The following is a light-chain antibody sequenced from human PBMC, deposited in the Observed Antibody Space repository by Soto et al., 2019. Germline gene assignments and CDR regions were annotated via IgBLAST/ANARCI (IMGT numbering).Light chain of an antibody. J-gene: IGKJ2*01. CDR3: QESYSTPYT. CDR1: QSISSY. Sequence: DLQMTQSPSSLYASVGDRVTITCRASQSISSYLNWYQQKPGKAPKLLIYAASSLPSGVASRFSGCSSGTDFTITISSLQPEDFAAYDCQESYSTPYTFGQRTKLEIK. V-gene: IGKV1-39*01. CDR2: AAS.